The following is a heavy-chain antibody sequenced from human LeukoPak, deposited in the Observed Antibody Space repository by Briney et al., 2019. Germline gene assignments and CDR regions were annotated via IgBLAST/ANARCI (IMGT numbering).Heavy chain of an antibody. Sequence: GASVKVSCKASGYTFTGYYMHWVRQAPGQGLDWMGWINPNSGGTNYAQKFQGRVTMTRDTSITTAYMELSRLRSDDTAVYYCAREEGSGCYDSWGQGTRLTVSS. D-gene: IGHD6-19*01. CDR2: INPNSGGT. CDR1: GYTFTGYY. V-gene: IGHV1-2*02. J-gene: IGHJ4*02. CDR3: AREEGSGCYDS.